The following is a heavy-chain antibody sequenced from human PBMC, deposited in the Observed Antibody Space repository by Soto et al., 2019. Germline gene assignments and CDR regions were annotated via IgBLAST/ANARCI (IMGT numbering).Heavy chain of an antibody. CDR2: VHSGGTTT. CDR3: ARGDRGGFDL. Sequence: EVQLVESGGGLVQPGESLRLSCAASGFTFDYYWMHWVRQAPGTGLVWVARVHSGGTTTTYADSVKGRFTISRDNARNTVSLQMSSLRAEDKAIYYCARGDRGGFDLWGHGKMVTVAS. CDR1: GFTFDYYW. V-gene: IGHV3-74*01. J-gene: IGHJ3*01. D-gene: IGHD3-10*01.